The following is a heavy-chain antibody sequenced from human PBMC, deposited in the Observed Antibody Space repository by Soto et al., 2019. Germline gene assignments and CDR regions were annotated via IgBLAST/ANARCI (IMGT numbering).Heavy chain of an antibody. Sequence: QVQLVQSGPEVRKPGASVKVSCKASGYIFSRYGISWVRQAPGQGLEWMAWISGYNGNTKFGERVQGRVNVTTDTSTSTGYMELRSLRSDDTAVYYCAREAAAERNYYGLNVWGQGTKVIVSS. CDR2: ISGYNGNT. J-gene: IGHJ6*02. CDR3: AREAAAERNYYGLNV. V-gene: IGHV1-18*04. CDR1: GYIFSRYG. D-gene: IGHD6-13*01.